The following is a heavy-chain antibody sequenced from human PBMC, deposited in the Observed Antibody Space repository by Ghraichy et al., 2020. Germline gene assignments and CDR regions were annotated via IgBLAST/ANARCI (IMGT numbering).Heavy chain of an antibody. J-gene: IGHJ5*02. CDR2: VDYSGST. V-gene: IGHV4-39*02. CDR3: GRLGYSGGWSP. D-gene: IGHD6-19*01. CDR1: GGSISSSSYY. Sequence: SETLSLTCTVSGGSISSSSYYWGWIRQPPGKGPEWIGSVDYSGSTYYNPSLQSRVTISVDTSKNHFSLKLSSVTAADTAAYYCGRLGYSGGWSPWGQGTLVTVSS.